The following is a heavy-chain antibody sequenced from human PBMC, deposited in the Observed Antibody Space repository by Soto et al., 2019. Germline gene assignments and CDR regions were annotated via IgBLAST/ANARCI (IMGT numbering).Heavy chain of an antibody. V-gene: IGHV3-23*01. D-gene: IGHD2-15*01. J-gene: IGHJ6*02. Sequence: GGSLRLSCAASGFTFSSYAMSWVRQAPGKGLEWVSAISGSGGSTYYADSVKGRFTISRDNSKNTLYLQMNSRRAEDTAVDDCAATRSHCSGGSCYPYYYYYGMDVWGQGTTVTVSS. CDR1: GFTFSSYA. CDR2: ISGSGGST. CDR3: AATRSHCSGGSCYPYYYYYGMDV.